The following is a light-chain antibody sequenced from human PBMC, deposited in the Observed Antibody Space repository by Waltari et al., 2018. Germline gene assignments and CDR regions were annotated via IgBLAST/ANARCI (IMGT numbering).Light chain of an antibody. CDR2: KAS. Sequence: DIQMTQSPSTLSPSVGDSFTITCRASQSITNWLAWYQQKPGKATNLLIYKASNLERGVPSRFVGSGSGTEFTLTISILQPDDFATYYCQQYDNYWTFGQGTKVEIK. CDR1: QSITNW. CDR3: QQYDNYWT. J-gene: IGKJ1*01. V-gene: IGKV1-5*03.